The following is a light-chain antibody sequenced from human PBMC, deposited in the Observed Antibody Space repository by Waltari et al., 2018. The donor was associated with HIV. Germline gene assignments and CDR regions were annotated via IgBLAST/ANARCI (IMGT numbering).Light chain of an antibody. J-gene: IGKJ2*01. CDR2: VAG. V-gene: IGKV3-20*01. CDR3: HKYGRSSHT. Sequence: LVLTQSPRTLSLSLGERATLSCTASQSFTISYLAWYQHRPGQAPRLLIYVAGTRATGIPDRFRGSGYGTDFTLSSRRLEPEDFAVYYCHKYGRSSHTFGQGTKVEIK. CDR1: QSFTISY.